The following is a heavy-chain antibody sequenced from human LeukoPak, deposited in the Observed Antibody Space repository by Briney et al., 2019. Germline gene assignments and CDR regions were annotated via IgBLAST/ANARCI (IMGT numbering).Heavy chain of an antibody. CDR1: GFIFSNYA. CDR3: ARAPCGTCYFAFDI. D-gene: IGHD2-15*01. CDR2: ISNNGGST. V-gene: IGHV3-64*01. J-gene: IGHJ3*02. Sequence: GGSLRLSCAASGFIFSNYAIHWVRQAPGKGLEHVSGISNNGGSTSYANSVKGRSTISRDNSKNTLYLQMGSLRAEDMAIYYCARAPCGTCYFAFDIWGQGTMVTVSS.